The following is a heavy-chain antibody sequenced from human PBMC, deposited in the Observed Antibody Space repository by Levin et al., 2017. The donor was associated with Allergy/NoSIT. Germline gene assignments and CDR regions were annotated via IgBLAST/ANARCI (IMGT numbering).Heavy chain of an antibody. Sequence: GESLKISCKGSGYSFTSYWISWVRQMPGKGLEWMGRIDPSDSYTNYSPSFQGHVTISADKSISTAYLQWSSLKASDTAMYYCARHGPYGRGGSCFDYWGQGTLVTVSS. D-gene: IGHD2-15*01. V-gene: IGHV5-10-1*01. CDR2: IDPSDSYT. J-gene: IGHJ4*02. CDR3: ARHGPYGRGGSCFDY. CDR1: GYSFTSYW.